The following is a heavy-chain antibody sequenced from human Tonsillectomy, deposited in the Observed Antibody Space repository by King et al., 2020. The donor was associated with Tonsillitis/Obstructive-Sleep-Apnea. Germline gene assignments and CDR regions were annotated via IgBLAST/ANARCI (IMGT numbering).Heavy chain of an antibody. D-gene: IGHD3-10*01. Sequence: MQLQESGPGLVKPSETLSLNCSVSGVSITSISSSRYYWAWIRQPPGKGLEWIGSIFYTGTTFYNSSLESRVTISIDTSKNQFSLKLTSVTAEDTAMYFCARQAGSDDPRVGRWDWGQGTLVTVSS. J-gene: IGHJ4*02. CDR1: GVSITSISSSRYY. CDR2: IFYTGTT. CDR3: ARQAGSDDPRVGRWD. V-gene: IGHV4-39*01.